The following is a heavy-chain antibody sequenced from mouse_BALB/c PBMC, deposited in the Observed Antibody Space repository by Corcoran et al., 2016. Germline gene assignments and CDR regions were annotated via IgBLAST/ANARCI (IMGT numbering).Heavy chain of an antibody. CDR3: ARAPLDYCAMDY. Sequence: QIELVQSGPELKKNGETVKISCKASGYTFTNYGRNWVKQAPGQGLKCMGWINTYTGEPTYADDFKGRFTFSFETSVSTAYLQINNLKNEDTATYFCARAPLDYCAMDYCGQGTSVTVSS. CDR2: INTYTGEP. CDR1: GYTFTNYG. V-gene: IGHV9-3-1*01. J-gene: IGHJ4*01.